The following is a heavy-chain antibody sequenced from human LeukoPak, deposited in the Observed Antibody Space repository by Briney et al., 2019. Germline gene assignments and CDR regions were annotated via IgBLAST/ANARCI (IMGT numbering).Heavy chain of an antibody. CDR2: INPNSGGT. CDR1: GYTFTGYY. D-gene: IGHD3-16*01. J-gene: IGHJ5*02. CDR3: ARDLGQEDLFNWFDP. V-gene: IGHV1-2*02. Sequence: GASVKVSCKASGYTFTGYYMHWVRQAPGQGLEWMGWINPNSGGTNYAQKFQGRVTMTRDTSISTAYMELSRLRSDDTAMYYCARDLGQEDLFNWFDPWGQGTLVTVSS.